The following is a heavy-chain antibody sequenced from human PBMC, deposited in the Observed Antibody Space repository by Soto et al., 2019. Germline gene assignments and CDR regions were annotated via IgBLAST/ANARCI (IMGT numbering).Heavy chain of an antibody. J-gene: IGHJ4*02. V-gene: IGHV3-30-3*01. CDR2: VSYDGSNK. CDR1: GFTFNNYA. Sequence: QVQLVESGGGVVQPGRSLRLSCAASGFTFNNYAMHWVRQAPGEGLEWVAVVSYDGSNKYYADSVKGRFTISRDNSKDTLYLQMNSLRAEDTAVFYCARTVTTVTTPYYFDYWGQGTLVTVSS. D-gene: IGHD4-17*01. CDR3: ARTVTTVTTPYYFDY.